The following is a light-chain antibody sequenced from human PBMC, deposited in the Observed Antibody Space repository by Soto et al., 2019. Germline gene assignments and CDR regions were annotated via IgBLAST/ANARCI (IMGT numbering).Light chain of an antibody. J-gene: IGLJ1*01. Sequence: QSVLTQPPSASGSPGQSVTISCTGTSSDVGGYNYVSWYQQKPGKAPKLMIYEVSKRPSGVPERFSGSKSGNTASLTVSGLQAEDEADYYCSSYAGGNNVFGTGTKLTVL. CDR2: EVS. CDR1: SSDVGGYNY. V-gene: IGLV2-8*01. CDR3: SSYAGGNNV.